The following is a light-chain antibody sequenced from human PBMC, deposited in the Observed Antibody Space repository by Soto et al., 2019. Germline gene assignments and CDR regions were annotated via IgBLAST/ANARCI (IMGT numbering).Light chain of an antibody. Sequence: DIQMTQSPSTLSASVGDRVTIACRASQGVTNWLAWYQQKPGKAPKLLIYDASSLESGVPSRFSGSGSGTDFTLTISRLEPEDFAVYHCQQYGSSLWTFGQGTKVDIK. CDR2: DAS. CDR1: QGVTNW. V-gene: IGKV1-5*01. CDR3: QQYGSSLWT. J-gene: IGKJ1*01.